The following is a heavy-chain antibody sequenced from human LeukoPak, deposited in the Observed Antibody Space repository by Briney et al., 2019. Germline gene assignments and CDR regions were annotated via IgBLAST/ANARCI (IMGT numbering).Heavy chain of an antibody. Sequence: GGSLRLSCAASGFTVSSNYMSWVRQAPGKGLEWVSVIYSGGSTYYADSVKGRFTISRDNSKNTLYLQMNSLRAEDTAVYYCARDHDYGSGSYYISWGQGTLVTVSS. CDR2: IYSGGST. V-gene: IGHV3-53*01. D-gene: IGHD3-10*01. J-gene: IGHJ4*02. CDR3: ARDHDYGSGSYYIS. CDR1: GFTVSSNY.